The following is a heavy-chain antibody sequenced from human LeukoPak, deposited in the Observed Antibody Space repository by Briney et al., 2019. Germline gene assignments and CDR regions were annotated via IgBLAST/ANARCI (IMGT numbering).Heavy chain of an antibody. CDR1: GFTFSSYG. CDR2: IWYDGSNK. J-gene: IGHJ4*02. CDR3: ARRSWEQPDIGNYFDY. V-gene: IGHV3-33*01. Sequence: GGSLRLSCAASGFTFSSYGMHWVRQAPGKGLEWVAVIWYDGSNKYYADSVKGRFTISRDNSKNTLYLQMNSLRAEDTAVYYCARRSWEQPDIGNYFDYWGQGTLVTVSS. D-gene: IGHD2-15*01.